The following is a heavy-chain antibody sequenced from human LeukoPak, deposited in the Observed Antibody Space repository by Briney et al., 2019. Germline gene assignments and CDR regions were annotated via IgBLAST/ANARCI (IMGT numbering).Heavy chain of an antibody. Sequence: AGGSLRLSCAASGFTFSSYEMNWVLQAPGKGLEPGSYISSSRSTKYYADSVKGRSTISRDNAKTSLYLQMNSLRAEDTAVYFCAVGWEYFQQWGQGTLVTVSS. CDR3: AVGWEYFQQ. CDR1: GFTFSSYE. V-gene: IGHV3-48*03. CDR2: ISSSRSTK. J-gene: IGHJ1*01.